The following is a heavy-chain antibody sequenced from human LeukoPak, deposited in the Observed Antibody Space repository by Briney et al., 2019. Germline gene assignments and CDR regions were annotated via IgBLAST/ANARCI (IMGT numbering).Heavy chain of an antibody. D-gene: IGHD3-16*01. CDR1: GFSFNSDW. V-gene: IGHV3-7*01. J-gene: IGHJ4*02. CDR3: TRRLDD. Sequence: GGSLRLSCVASGFSFNSDWMDWVRQAPGKGLEWVANIKHDESEKNYLDSVKGRFTISRDNAQNSLYLQMNGLRVEDTAVYYCTRRLDDWGQGTLVTVSS. CDR2: IKHDESEK.